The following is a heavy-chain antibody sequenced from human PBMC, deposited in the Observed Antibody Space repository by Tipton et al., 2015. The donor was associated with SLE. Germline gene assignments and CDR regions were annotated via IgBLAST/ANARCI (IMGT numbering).Heavy chain of an antibody. CDR3: AGASWSYGFFDY. CDR2: IYVPGDT. V-gene: IGHV3-53*01. J-gene: IGHJ4*02. Sequence: LSLTCAVYGGSFSGYHWTWIRQPPGQGLEWVSVIYVPGDTYYADSVKGRFTISRDNSKNTVYLDMLSLRADDTAMYYCAGASWSYGFFDYWGQGTLVTVSP. CDR1: GGSFSGYH. D-gene: IGHD3-10*01.